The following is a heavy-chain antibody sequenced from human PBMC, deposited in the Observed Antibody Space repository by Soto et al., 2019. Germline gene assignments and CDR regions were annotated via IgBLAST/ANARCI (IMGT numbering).Heavy chain of an antibody. V-gene: IGHV1-69*01. Sequence: QVQLVQSGAEVKRPGSSVKLSCKASGGTFTYYGISWVRQAPGQGLEWMGGIIPSIGPATYAQKFQGRVTITADQSTSTAYMALRSLGLEDRALYYCAGDLLRTIAGTPRSETYGLVDSWCQGMLASLSS. CDR1: GGTFTYYG. J-gene: IGHJ5*01. CDR2: IIPSIGPA. D-gene: IGHD6-13*01. CDR3: AGDLLRTIAGTPRSETYGLVDS.